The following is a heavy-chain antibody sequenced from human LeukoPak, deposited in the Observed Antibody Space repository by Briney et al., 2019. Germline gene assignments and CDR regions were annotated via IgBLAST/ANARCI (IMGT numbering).Heavy chain of an antibody. Sequence: SETLSLTCTVSGGSISSGGYYWSWIRQRPGKGLEWIGYIYYSGSTYYNPSLKSRVTISVDTSKNQFSLKLSSVTAADTAVYYCARRLSRDGYSHFDYWGQGTLVTVSS. CDR1: GGSISSGGYY. D-gene: IGHD5-24*01. J-gene: IGHJ4*02. CDR3: ARRLSRDGYSHFDY. V-gene: IGHV4-31*03. CDR2: IYYSGST.